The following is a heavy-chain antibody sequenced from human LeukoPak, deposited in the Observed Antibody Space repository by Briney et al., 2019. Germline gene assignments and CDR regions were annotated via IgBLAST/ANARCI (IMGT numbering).Heavy chain of an antibody. CDR2: IYHSGST. CDR3: ASSYSSGWYNWFDP. V-gene: IGHV4-4*02. J-gene: IGHJ5*02. D-gene: IGHD6-19*01. CDR1: GGSISSSNW. Sequence: SETLSLTCDVSGGSISSSNWWSWVRQPPGKGLEWIGEIYHSGSTNYNPSLKSRVTISVDKSKNQFSLKLSSVTAADTAVYYCASSYSSGWYNWFDPWGQGTLVTVSS.